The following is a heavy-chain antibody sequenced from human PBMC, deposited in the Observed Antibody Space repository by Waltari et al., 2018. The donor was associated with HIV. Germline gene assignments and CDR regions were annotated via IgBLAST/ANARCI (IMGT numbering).Heavy chain of an antibody. CDR2: IYYSGST. CDR3: ARVQKPLYPNWFDP. Sequence: QVQLQESGPGLVKPSETLSLTCTVSGGSISSYYWSWIRQPPGKGLEWIGYIYYSGSTNYNPSLKSRVTISVDTSKNQFSLKLSSVTAADTAVYYCARVQKPLYPNWFDPWGQGTLVTVSS. CDR1: GGSISSYY. V-gene: IGHV4-59*01. J-gene: IGHJ5*02.